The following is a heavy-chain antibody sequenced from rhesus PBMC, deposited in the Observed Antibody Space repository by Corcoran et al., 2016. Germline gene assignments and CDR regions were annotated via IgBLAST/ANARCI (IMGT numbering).Heavy chain of an antibody. D-gene: IGHD2-21*01. CDR1: GGSISDYYY. Sequence: QVQLQESGPGLVKPSEALSLTCAVSGGSISDYYYLNWIRQPPGQGLEWIGNIYANSASTYYNPSLNRRVTISKDTSKNQFFLKLISVTAADTAVYYCARYRCTGSGCYDVRFDVWGPGVLVTVSS. V-gene: IGHV4S9*01. CDR3: ARYRCTGSGCYDVRFDV. CDR2: IYANSAST. J-gene: IGHJ5-1*01.